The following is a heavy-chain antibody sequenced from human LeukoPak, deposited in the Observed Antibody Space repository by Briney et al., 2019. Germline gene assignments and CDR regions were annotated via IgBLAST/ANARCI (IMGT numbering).Heavy chain of an antibody. V-gene: IGHV3-23*01. D-gene: IGHD6-19*01. CDR1: GFTFSSYA. CDR3: AKGGPLIAVAGRFDC. Sequence: GGSLRLSCAASGFTFSSYAMSWVRQAPGKGLEWVSVISDSGGSTYYADSVKGRFTISRDNSKNTLYLEMNSLRAEDTAVYYCAKGGPLIAVAGRFDCWGQGTLVTVSS. J-gene: IGHJ4*02. CDR2: ISDSGGST.